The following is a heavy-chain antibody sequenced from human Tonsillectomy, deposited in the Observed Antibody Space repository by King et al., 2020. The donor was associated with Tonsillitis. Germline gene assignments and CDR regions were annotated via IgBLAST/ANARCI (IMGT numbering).Heavy chain of an antibody. CDR3: AKSSLGYDSRENDY. D-gene: IGHD3-22*01. Sequence: VQLVESGGGLVQPGGSLRLSCAASGFTFSSYAMSWVRQAPGKGLEWVSAISGSGGSTYYADSVKGRFTISREHSKNTRYLQMNSLRAEDTDVYYCAKSSLGYDSRENDYWGQGTLVTVSS. CDR1: GFTFSSYA. V-gene: IGHV3-23*04. J-gene: IGHJ4*02. CDR2: ISGSGGST.